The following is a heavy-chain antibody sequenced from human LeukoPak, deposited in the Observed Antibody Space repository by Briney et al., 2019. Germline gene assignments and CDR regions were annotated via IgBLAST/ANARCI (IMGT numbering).Heavy chain of an antibody. CDR2: MNPNRGNT. Sequence: GASVKVSCNASGYTFTSYDINWVRQATGQGLEWMGWMNPNRGNTGYAQKFQGRVTMTRNTSISTAYMELSSLRSEDTAVYYCARKGRYSSSWYIRDHRGGWPDYMDVWGKGTTVTVSS. CDR1: GYTFTSYD. V-gene: IGHV1-8*01. J-gene: IGHJ6*03. D-gene: IGHD6-13*01. CDR3: ARKGRYSSSWYIRDHRGGWPDYMDV.